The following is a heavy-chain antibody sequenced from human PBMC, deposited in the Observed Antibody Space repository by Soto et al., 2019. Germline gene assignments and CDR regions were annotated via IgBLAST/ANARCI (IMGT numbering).Heavy chain of an antibody. CDR3: ARAAAPLRFLEWLSHYFDY. V-gene: IGHV1-18*04. J-gene: IGHJ4*02. D-gene: IGHD3-3*01. Sequence: ASVKVSCKASGYTFTSYGISWVRQAPGQGLEWVGWISAYNGNTNYAQKLQGRVTMTTDTSTSTAYMELRSLRSDDTAVYYCARAAAPLRFLEWLSHYFDYWGQGTLVTVSS. CDR1: GYTFTSYG. CDR2: ISAYNGNT.